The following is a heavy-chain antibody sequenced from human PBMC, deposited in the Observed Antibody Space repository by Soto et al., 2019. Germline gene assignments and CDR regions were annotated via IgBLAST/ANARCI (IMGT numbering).Heavy chain of an antibody. CDR1: GGTLSSYT. V-gene: IGHV1-69*02. CDR3: ARAKYYDSSAFAFDI. D-gene: IGHD3-22*01. Sequence: QVQLVQCGAEVKKPGSSVKVTCKASGGTLSSYTISWVRQAPGQGLEWMGRIIPILGIANYAQKFQGRVTITADKSTSTAYMELSSLRSEDTAVYYCARAKYYDSSAFAFDIWGQGTMVTVSS. CDR2: IIPILGIA. J-gene: IGHJ3*02.